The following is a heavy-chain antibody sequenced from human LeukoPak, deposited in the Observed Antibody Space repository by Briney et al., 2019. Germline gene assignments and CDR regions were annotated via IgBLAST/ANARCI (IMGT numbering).Heavy chain of an antibody. CDR3: ARDIGWVVDTGCFDY. V-gene: IGHV3-30-3*01. CDR2: ISYDGSNK. CDR1: GFTFSSYA. Sequence: GGSLRLSCAASGFTFSSYAMHWVRQAPGKGLEWVAVISYDGSNKYYADSVKGRFTISRDNSKNTLYLQMNSLRAEDTAVYYCARDIGWVVDTGCFDYWGQGTLVTVSS. D-gene: IGHD2-15*01. J-gene: IGHJ4*02.